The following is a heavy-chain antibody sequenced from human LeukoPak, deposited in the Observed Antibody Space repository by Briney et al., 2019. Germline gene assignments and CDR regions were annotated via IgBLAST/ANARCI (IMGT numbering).Heavy chain of an antibody. CDR1: GGSISSYY. CDR3: ATGYCTNGVCPGANYYYYYMDV. CDR2: IYTSGST. Sequence: PSETLSLTCTVSGGSISSYYWSWIRQPAGKGLEWIGRIYTSGSTNYNPSLKSRVTMSVDTSKNQFSLKLSSVTAADTAVYYCATGYCTNGVCPGANYYYYYMDVWGKGTTVTVSS. J-gene: IGHJ6*03. D-gene: IGHD2-8*01. V-gene: IGHV4-4*07.